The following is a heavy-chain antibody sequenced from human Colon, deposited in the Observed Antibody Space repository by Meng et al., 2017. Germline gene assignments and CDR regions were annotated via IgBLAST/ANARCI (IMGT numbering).Heavy chain of an antibody. V-gene: IGHV3-23*01. D-gene: IGHD3-22*01. CDR2: ISGSGGST. CDR1: GFTFSSYA. Sequence: GESLKIPRSAPGFTFSSYAMSWVRQAPGKGPGWVSAISGSGGSTYYADSVKGRFTISRDNYKNTLYLQMNSLGAEDTAVYYCAKDPRGHYYDSSGPGLDPWGQGTLVTVSS. J-gene: IGHJ5*02. CDR3: AKDPRGHYYDSSGPGLDP.